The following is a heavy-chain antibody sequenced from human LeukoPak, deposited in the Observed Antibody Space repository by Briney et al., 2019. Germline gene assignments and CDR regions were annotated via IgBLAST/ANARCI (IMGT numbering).Heavy chain of an antibody. CDR1: GYTFTTYY. CDR3: ARGTDDGSGYYPLDY. Sequence: ASVKVSCKASGYTFTTYYIHWVRQAPGQGLEWMGIINPSGGSTNYAQKFQGRVTMTKDTSTSTVYTELSSLRSEDTTIYYCARGTDDGSGYYPLDYWGQGTLVTVSS. J-gene: IGHJ4*02. CDR2: INPSGGST. V-gene: IGHV1-46*01. D-gene: IGHD3-22*01.